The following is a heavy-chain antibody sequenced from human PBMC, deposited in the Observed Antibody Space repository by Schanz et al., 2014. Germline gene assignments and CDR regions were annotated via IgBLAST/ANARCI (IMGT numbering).Heavy chain of an antibody. CDR3: VKDLQRELLRDDHYYGMDV. CDR2: IKPDGSEK. V-gene: IGHV3-7*01. J-gene: IGHJ6*02. D-gene: IGHD1-26*01. CDR1: GFTFSTYA. Sequence: VQLVESGGGVVQPGRSLRLSCAASGFTFSTYAMHWVRQAPGKGLEWVAKIKPDGSEKLYVDSVRGRFAVSRDNVKNLLYLQMNSLRAEDTAVYYCVKDLQRELLRDDHYYGMDVWGQGTTVTVSS.